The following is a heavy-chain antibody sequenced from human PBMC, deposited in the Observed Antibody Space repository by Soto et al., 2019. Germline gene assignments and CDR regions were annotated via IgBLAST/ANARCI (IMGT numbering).Heavy chain of an antibody. Sequence: GGSLRLSCAASGFTFSSYAMHWVRQAPGKGLEWVAVISYDGSNKYYADSVKGRFTISRDNSKNTLYLQMNSLRAEDTAVYYCAREIRRTSSPIAVADTHFDYWGQGTLVTVSS. CDR2: ISYDGSNK. V-gene: IGHV3-30-3*01. D-gene: IGHD6-19*01. CDR3: AREIRRTSSPIAVADTHFDY. J-gene: IGHJ4*02. CDR1: GFTFSSYA.